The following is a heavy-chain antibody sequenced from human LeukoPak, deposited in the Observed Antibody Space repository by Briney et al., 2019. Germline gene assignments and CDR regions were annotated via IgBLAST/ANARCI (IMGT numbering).Heavy chain of an antibody. CDR1: GFTFTSSA. CDR3: AKVREVIATDDAFDI. Sequence: GASVKVSCKASGFTFTSSAMQWVRQARGQRLEWIGWIVVGSGNTNYAQKFQERVTITRDMSTSTAYMKLSSLRSEDTAVYYCAKVREVIATDDAFDIWGQGTMVTVSS. D-gene: IGHD3-22*01. CDR2: IVVGSGNT. J-gene: IGHJ3*02. V-gene: IGHV1-58*02.